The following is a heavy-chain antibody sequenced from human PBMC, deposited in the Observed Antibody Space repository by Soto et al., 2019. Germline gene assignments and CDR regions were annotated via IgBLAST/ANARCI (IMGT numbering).Heavy chain of an antibody. D-gene: IGHD6-25*01. Sequence: VKVSCKASGYTFTSYGISWVRQAPGQGLEWMGGIIPIFGTANYAQKFQGRVTITADESTSTAYMELSSLRSEDTAVYYCARDSRLQGYYYYYGMDVWGQGTTVTVSS. J-gene: IGHJ6*02. V-gene: IGHV1-69*13. CDR2: IIPIFGTA. CDR3: ARDSRLQGYYYYYGMDV. CDR1: GYTFTSYG.